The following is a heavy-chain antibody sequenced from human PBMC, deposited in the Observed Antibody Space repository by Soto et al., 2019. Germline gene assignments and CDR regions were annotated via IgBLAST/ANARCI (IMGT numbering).Heavy chain of an antibody. J-gene: IGHJ6*02. D-gene: IGHD2-8*01. Sequence: QVQLVQSGAEVKKPGASVKVSCKVSGYTFTSYYMHWVRQAPGQGLEWMGIINPSGGSTSYAQKFQGRVTMTRDTSTSTVYMELSSLRSEDTAVYYCARETLYCTNGVCNYYYYYGMDVWGQGTTVTVSS. CDR1: GYTFTSYY. CDR3: ARETLYCTNGVCNYYYYYGMDV. V-gene: IGHV1-46*01. CDR2: INPSGGST.